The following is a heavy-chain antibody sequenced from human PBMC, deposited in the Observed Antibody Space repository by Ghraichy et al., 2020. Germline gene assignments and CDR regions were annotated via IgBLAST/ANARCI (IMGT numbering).Heavy chain of an antibody. CDR3: AKNPSITIFGVVTPTGFDP. CDR1: GFTFSSYA. CDR2: ISGSGGST. D-gene: IGHD3-3*01. Sequence: GGSLRLSCAASGFTFSSYAMSWVRQAPGKGLEWVSAISGSGGSTYYADSVKGRFTISRDNSKNTLYLQMNSLRAEDTAVYYCAKNPSITIFGVVTPTGFDPWGQGTLVTVSS. V-gene: IGHV3-23*01. J-gene: IGHJ5*02.